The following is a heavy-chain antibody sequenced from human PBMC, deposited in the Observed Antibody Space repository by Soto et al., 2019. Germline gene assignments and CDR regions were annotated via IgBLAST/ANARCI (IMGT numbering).Heavy chain of an antibody. CDR3: ASNVGGVPATIDY. J-gene: IGHJ4*02. V-gene: IGHV4-59*08. D-gene: IGHD2-2*01. Sequence: SETLSLTCTVSGGSISSYYWSWIRQPPGKGLEWIGYIYYSGSTNYNPSLKSRVTISVDTSKNQFSLKLSSVTAADTAVYYCASNVGGVPATIDYLGKGTLVTVSS. CDR1: GGSISSYY. CDR2: IYYSGST.